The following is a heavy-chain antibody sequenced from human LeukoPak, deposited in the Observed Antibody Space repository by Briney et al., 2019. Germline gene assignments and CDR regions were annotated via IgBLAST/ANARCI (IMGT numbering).Heavy chain of an antibody. D-gene: IGHD3-22*01. CDR1: GGSISSSNW. J-gene: IGHJ6*03. CDR3: ARESYYYDSSPGYYYYYMDV. Sequence: SGTLSLTCAVSGGSISSSNWWNWVRQTPGKGLEWIGEIYHRGNTHYNPSLKSRVTMSVDTSKNQFSLKLSSVTAADTAVYYCARESYYYDSSPGYYYYYMDVWGKGTTVTISS. V-gene: IGHV4-4*02. CDR2: IYHRGNT.